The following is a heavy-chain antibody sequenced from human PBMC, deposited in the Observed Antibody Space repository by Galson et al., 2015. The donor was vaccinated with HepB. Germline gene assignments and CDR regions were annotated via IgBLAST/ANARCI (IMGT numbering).Heavy chain of an antibody. CDR3: AHMDTPKNIFDY. V-gene: IGHV2-5*02. Sequence: PALVKPTRTLTLTCTFSGFSLSTSGVGVGWIRQPPGKAMEWLAPIYWDDEKRYSPSLRTRLTITKDTTQNQVVLTMTNMDPVDTATYFCAHMDTPKNIFDYWGQGTLVTVSS. CDR2: IYWDDEK. CDR1: GFSLSTSGVG. D-gene: IGHD3/OR15-3a*01. J-gene: IGHJ4*02.